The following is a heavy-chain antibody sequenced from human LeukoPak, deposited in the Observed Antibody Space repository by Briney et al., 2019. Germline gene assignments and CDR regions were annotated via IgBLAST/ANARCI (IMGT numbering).Heavy chain of an antibody. CDR2: IYTSGST. CDR1: GGSISSYY. V-gene: IGHV4-4*07. Sequence: SETLSLTCTVSGGSISSYYWSWIRQPAGKGLEWIGRIYTSGSTNYNPSLNSRVTISVDTSNNQFSLKLSSVTAADTAVYYCARHGGSGLDWFDPWGQGTLVTVSS. J-gene: IGHJ5*02. D-gene: IGHD3-10*01. CDR3: ARHGGSGLDWFDP.